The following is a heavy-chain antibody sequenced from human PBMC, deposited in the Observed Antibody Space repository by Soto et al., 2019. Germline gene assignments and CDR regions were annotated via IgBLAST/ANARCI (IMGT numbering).Heavy chain of an antibody. CDR3: ARVWAREVDYIWGSYRLTEVAFDI. CDR1: GFTFSSYS. V-gene: IGHV3-48*01. D-gene: IGHD3-16*02. CDR2: ISSSSSTI. J-gene: IGHJ3*02. Sequence: GGSLRLSCAASGFTFSSYSMNWVRQAPGKGLEWVSYISSSSSTIYYADSVKGRFAISRDNAKNSLYLQMNSLRAEDTAVYYCARVWAREVDYIWGSYRLTEVAFDIWGQGTMVTVSS.